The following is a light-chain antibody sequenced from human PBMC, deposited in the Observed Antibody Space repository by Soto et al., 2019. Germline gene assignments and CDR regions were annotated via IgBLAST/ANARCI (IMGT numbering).Light chain of an antibody. CDR3: QQYGSSPGT. Sequence: EIVLTQSPGTLSLSPGERATLSCRASHPVSSSFLVWYQQRPGQAPRLLIYGASSRATGIPDRFSGSGSGTDFTLTISRLEPEDFAVYYCQQYGSSPGTFGQGTKVEIK. V-gene: IGKV3-20*01. J-gene: IGKJ1*01. CDR2: GAS. CDR1: HPVSSSF.